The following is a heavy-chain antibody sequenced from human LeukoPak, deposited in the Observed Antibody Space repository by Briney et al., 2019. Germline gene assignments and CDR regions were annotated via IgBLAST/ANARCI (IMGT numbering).Heavy chain of an antibody. V-gene: IGHV4-59*01. CDR2: IHHTGTT. J-gene: IGHJ3*01. D-gene: IGHD2-8*01. CDR3: VREEDGVVDDAFDV. Sequence: GSLRLSCTASGFTFNSYAMNWVRQPPGKGLEWIGFIHHTGTTISNPSLKSRVTISADTSKNQFSLKLRSVTAADTAVYFCVREEDGVVDDAFDVWGPGTMVTVSS. CDR1: GFTFNSYA.